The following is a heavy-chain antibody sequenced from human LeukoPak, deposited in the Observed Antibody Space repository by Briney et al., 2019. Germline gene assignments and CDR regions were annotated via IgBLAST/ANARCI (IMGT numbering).Heavy chain of an antibody. CDR2: ISSTSTYI. Sequence: PGGSLRLSCAASEFTFSEYSMNWVRQAPGKGLEWVASISSTSTYIYYADSVTGRFTISRDNAKNSLYLQMNSLRAEDTAVYYCAASGSYMDYWGQGTLVTVSS. CDR3: AASGSYMDY. J-gene: IGHJ4*02. D-gene: IGHD1-26*01. CDR1: EFTFSEYS. V-gene: IGHV3-21*01.